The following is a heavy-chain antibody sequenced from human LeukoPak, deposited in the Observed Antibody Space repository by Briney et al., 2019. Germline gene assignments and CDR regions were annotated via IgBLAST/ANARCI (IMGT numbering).Heavy chain of an antibody. D-gene: IGHD6-19*01. CDR2: IIPILGIA. V-gene: IGHV1-69*04. Sequence: ASVKVSCKASGGTFSSYAISWVRQAPGQGLEWMGRIIPILGIANYAQKFQGRVTITADKSTSTAYMELSSLRSEDTAVYYCARWASGWYGSSGADYWGQGTLVTVSS. CDR1: GGTFSSYA. J-gene: IGHJ4*02. CDR3: ARWASGWYGSSGADY.